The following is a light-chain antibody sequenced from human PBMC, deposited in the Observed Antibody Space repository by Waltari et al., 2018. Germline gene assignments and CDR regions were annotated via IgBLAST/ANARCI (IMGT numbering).Light chain of an antibody. CDR1: QSFSSY. J-gene: IGKJ3*01. V-gene: IGKV1-39*01. CDR2: AAS. CDR3: QQSYSTPFT. Sequence: DIQMTQSPSSLSASVGDRVTITCRASQSFSSYLNWYQQKPGKAPKRLIYAASGLDSGVRARYDGRGSVTDFTLTISSLHPEDFATNYCQQSYSTPFTFGPGTKVDFK.